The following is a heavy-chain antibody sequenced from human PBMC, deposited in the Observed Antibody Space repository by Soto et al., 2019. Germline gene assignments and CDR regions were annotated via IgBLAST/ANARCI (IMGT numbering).Heavy chain of an antibody. J-gene: IGHJ4*02. CDR1: GGSIIDNY. Sequence: SETLSLTCRVSGGSIIDNYWSWIRQPAGKGLEWIGRIYSRGTTNYNPSLKSRVTMSVDTSKNHFSLKLNSVTAAGTAVYYCARDSGSYFLGPYWGRGILVTVSS. CDR3: ARDSGSYFLGPY. D-gene: IGHD1-26*01. CDR2: IYSRGTT. V-gene: IGHV4-4*07.